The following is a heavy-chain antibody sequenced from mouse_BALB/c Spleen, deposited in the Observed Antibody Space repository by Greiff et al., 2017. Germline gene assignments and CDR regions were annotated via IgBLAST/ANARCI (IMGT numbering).Heavy chain of an antibody. J-gene: IGHJ2*01. D-gene: IGHD2-1*01. CDR3: ARDSYYGNYLDY. CDR1: GFTFSDYY. V-gene: IGHV5-4*02. CDR2: ISDGGSYT. Sequence: EVKLVESGGGLVKPGGSLKLSCAASGFTFSDYYMYWVRQTPEKRLEWVATISDGGSYTYYPDSVKGRFTISRDNAKNNLYLQMSSLKSEDTAMYYCARDSYYGNYLDYWGQGTTLTVSS.